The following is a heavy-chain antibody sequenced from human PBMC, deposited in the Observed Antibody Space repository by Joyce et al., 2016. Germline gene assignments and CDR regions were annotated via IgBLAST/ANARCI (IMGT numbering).Heavy chain of an antibody. CDR1: GSTFRSSS. Sequence: QLVESGGGVVKPGGSLRLSCEASGSTFRSSSMGWFRQAPGKGLEWVAAISGTSYYIFHAETVRGRFTVSRDNAKKTLYLQMNSLRAEDSAVFYCARGGISYYYAMDVWGQGTTVTVSS. CDR2: ISGTSYYI. D-gene: IGHD3-16*01. V-gene: IGHV3-21*01. CDR3: ARGGISYYYAMDV. J-gene: IGHJ6*02.